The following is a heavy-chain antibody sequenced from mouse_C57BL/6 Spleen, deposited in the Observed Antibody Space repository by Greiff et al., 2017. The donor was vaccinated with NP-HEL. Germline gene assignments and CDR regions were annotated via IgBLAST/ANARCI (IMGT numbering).Heavy chain of an antibody. J-gene: IGHJ3*01. CDR3: ARRENYYGFAY. CDR2: ISSGGSYT. CDR1: GFTFSSYG. V-gene: IGHV5-6*02. D-gene: IGHD2-1*01. Sequence: EVMLVESGGDLVKPGGSLKLSCAASGFTFSSYGMSWVRQTPDKKLEWVATISSGGSYTYYPDSVKGRFTISRDNAKNTLYLQMSSLKSEDTAMYYCARRENYYGFAYWGQGTLVTVSA.